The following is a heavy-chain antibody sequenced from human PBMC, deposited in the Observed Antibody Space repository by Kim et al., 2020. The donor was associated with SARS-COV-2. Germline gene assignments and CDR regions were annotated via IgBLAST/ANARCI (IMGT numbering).Heavy chain of an antibody. J-gene: IGHJ4*02. CDR1: GFTFSSYA. CDR3: AKDSSGWYAEIDY. CDR2: ITGSGGST. D-gene: IGHD6-19*01. V-gene: IGHV3-23*01. Sequence: GGSLRLSCAASGFTFSSYAMSWVRQAPGKGLEWVSAITGSGGSTYYADSVKGRFTISRDNSKNTLYLEMNSLRAEDTAVYYCAKDSSGWYAEIDYWGQGTLVTVSS.